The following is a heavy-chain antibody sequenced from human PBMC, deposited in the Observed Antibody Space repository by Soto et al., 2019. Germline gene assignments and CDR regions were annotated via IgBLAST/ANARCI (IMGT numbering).Heavy chain of an antibody. D-gene: IGHD3-3*01. V-gene: IGHV5-51*01. CDR1: GYSFTNFW. J-gene: IGHJ6*03. Sequence: GESLKISCEASGYSFTNFWIGWVRQMPGKGLEWVGIISPGDSNTRYSPSFQGQVTISADKSISTAYLQWSSLKASDTGMYYCAKHRVQTGFWFAYSRYDHYYFIDVWGKGTSVTGSS. CDR3: AKHRVQTGFWFAYSRYDHYYFIDV. CDR2: ISPGDSNT.